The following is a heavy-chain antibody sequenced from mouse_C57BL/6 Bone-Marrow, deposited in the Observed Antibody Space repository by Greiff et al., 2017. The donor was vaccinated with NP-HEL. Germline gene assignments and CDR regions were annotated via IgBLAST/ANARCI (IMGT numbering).Heavy chain of an antibody. CDR2: IYPRSGNT. CDR3: AREGIYYGRCAY. CDR1: GYTFTSYG. V-gene: IGHV1-81*01. Sequence: QVQLQQSGAELARPGASVKLSCKASGYTFTSYGISWVKQRTGQGLEWIGEIYPRSGNTYYNEKFKGKSTLTADKSSSTAYMELRSLTSEDSAVDYGAREGIYYGRCAYGGQGTLVTVSA. D-gene: IGHD1-1*01. J-gene: IGHJ3*01.